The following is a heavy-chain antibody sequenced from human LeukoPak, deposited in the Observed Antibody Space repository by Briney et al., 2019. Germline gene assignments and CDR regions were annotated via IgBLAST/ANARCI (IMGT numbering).Heavy chain of an antibody. CDR1: GGSISSYY. J-gene: IGHJ4*02. Sequence: TPSETLSLTCTVSGGSISSYYWSWIRQPAGKGLEWIGRIYTSGSTNYNPSLKSRVTMSVDTSKNQFSLKLSSVTAADTAVYYCARDGGNDSSGYFCYFDYWGQGTLVTVSS. V-gene: IGHV4-4*07. CDR2: IYTSGST. CDR3: ARDGGNDSSGYFCYFDY. D-gene: IGHD3-22*01.